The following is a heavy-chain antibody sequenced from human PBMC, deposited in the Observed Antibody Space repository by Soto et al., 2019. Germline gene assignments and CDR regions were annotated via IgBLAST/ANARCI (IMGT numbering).Heavy chain of an antibody. D-gene: IGHD2-8*01. V-gene: IGHV1-18*01. CDR1: GYTFTKYG. CDR3: ARDLNIVLKGLRYYFDY. Sequence: QVQLVQSGAEVKKPGASVKVSCKASGYTFTKYGFTWVRQAPGQGLEWMGWIGGYNGNTNYAQKFQDRVTMTTDTSTSTAYMELSSLRSDDTAVYYCARDLNIVLKGLRYYFDYWGQGTLVTVSS. CDR2: IGGYNGNT. J-gene: IGHJ4*02.